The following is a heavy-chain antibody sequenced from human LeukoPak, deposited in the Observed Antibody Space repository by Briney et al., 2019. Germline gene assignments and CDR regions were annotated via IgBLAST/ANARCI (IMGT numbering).Heavy chain of an antibody. V-gene: IGHV4-4*07. Sequence: PSETLSLTCTVSGGSISGYYWSWIRQPAGKGLEWIGRIYSSGSINYNPSLKSRVTMSVDMSKNQFSLKLSSVTATDTAVYYCARDGNSDFDYRGQGTLVTVSS. CDR2: IYSSGSI. CDR3: ARDGNSDFDY. J-gene: IGHJ4*02. D-gene: IGHD4-23*01. CDR1: GGSISGYY.